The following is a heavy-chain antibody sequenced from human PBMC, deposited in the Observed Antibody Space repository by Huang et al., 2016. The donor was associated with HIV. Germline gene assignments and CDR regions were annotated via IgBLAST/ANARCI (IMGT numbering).Heavy chain of an antibody. CDR3: VRDQGRLAVGGIDNWFDP. V-gene: IGHV4-59*02. D-gene: IGHD6-19*01. CDR1: GDSVSSHY. CDR2: VYDSVTP. Sequence: QVRLQESGPGLVKPSETLSLSCTVSGDSVSSHYWGWVRHPPGTGLEWIGTVYDSVTPKYNPRLKSRITISVDTSKNGFSLNITSVSAADTAMYFCVRDQGRLAVGGIDNWFDPWGQGALVTVSS. J-gene: IGHJ5*02.